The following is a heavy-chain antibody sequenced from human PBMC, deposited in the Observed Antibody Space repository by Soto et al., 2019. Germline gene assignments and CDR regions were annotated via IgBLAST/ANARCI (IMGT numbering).Heavy chain of an antibody. D-gene: IGHD3-10*01. CDR2: IIPIFGTA. CDR3: ATSYRGSYYYYGMDV. Sequence: QVQLVQSGAEVKKPGSSVKVSCKASGGTFSSYAISWVRQAPGQGLEWMGGIIPIFGTANYAQKFQGRVTIXADKSXXTAYMELSSLRSEDTAVYYCATSYRGSYYYYGMDVWGQGTTVTVSS. J-gene: IGHJ6*02. V-gene: IGHV1-69*14. CDR1: GGTFSSYA.